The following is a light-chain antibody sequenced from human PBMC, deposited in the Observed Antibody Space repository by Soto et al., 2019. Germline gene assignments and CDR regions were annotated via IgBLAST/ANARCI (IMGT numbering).Light chain of an antibody. CDR2: DAS. CDR3: QHRRNNPPLYT. J-gene: IGKJ2*01. V-gene: IGKV3-11*01. CDR1: QSVGSH. Sequence: EIILTQSPATLSLSPGERATLSCRASQSVGSHLAWYQQKPGQAPRLLIFDASNRLSGIPARFSGSGSGTDFDLTISIREPEDFAFYYCQHRRNNPPLYTFGQGTKLEIK.